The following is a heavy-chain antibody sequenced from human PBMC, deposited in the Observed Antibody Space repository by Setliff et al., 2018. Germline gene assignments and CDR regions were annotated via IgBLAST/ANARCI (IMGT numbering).Heavy chain of an antibody. D-gene: IGHD2-2*01. CDR2: ISIYTGNA. CDR3: SRLVRYCTTTSCQRLSGGEY. Sequence: ASVKVSCKASGYTFSDYGITWVRQAPGQGLEWMGWISIYTGNAYYAHKLQGRVTMTTDTSTDTAYLELRSLRSDDTAVYYCSRLVRYCTTTSCQRLSGGEYWGQGTPVTV. CDR1: GYTFSDYG. J-gene: IGHJ4*02. V-gene: IGHV1-18*01.